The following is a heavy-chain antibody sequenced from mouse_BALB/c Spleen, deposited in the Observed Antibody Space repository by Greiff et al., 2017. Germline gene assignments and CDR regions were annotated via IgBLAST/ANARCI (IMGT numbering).Heavy chain of an antibody. CDR2: INPSSGYT. Sequence: VQLQQSGAELARPGASVKMSCKASGYTFTSYTMHWVKQRPGQGLEWIGYINPSSGYTNYNQKFKDKTTLTADKSSSTAYMQLSSLTSEDSAVYYCAKDYGNYPYYAMDYWGQGTSVTVSS. CDR1: GYTFTSYT. D-gene: IGHD2-1*01. CDR3: AKDYGNYPYYAMDY. V-gene: IGHV1-4*01. J-gene: IGHJ4*01.